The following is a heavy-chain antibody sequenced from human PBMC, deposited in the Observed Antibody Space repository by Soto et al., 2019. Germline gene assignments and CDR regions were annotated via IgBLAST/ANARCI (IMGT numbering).Heavy chain of an antibody. D-gene: IGHD4-17*01. J-gene: IGHJ6*02. CDR1: GFTFSSYA. CDR2: ISYDGSNK. V-gene: IGHV3-30-3*01. Sequence: QVQLVESGGGVVQPGRSLRLSCAASGFTFSSYAMHWVRQAPGKGLEWVAVISYDGSNKYYADSVKGRFTISRDNSKNTLYLQMNSLRAEDTAVYYCARGECPHDYGDYVYGPYYYYGMDVWGQGTTVTVSS. CDR3: ARGECPHDYGDYVYGPYYYYGMDV.